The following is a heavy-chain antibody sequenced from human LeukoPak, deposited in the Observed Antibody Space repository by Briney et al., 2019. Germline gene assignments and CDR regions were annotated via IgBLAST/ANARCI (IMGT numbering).Heavy chain of an antibody. CDR1: GFTFSSYA. CDR2: ISGSGGST. V-gene: IGHV3-23*01. Sequence: GGSLRLSCAASGFTFSSYAMSWVRQAPGKGLEWVSAISGSGGSTYYADSVKGRFTISRDNSKNTLYLQMNSLSAEDTAVYFCAKPRMITFGGVIHYYFDYWGQGALVTVSS. J-gene: IGHJ4*02. CDR3: AKPRMITFGGVIHYYFDY. D-gene: IGHD3-16*02.